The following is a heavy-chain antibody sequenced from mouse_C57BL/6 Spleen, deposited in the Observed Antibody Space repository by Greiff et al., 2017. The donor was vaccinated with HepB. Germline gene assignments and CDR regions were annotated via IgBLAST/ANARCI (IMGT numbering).Heavy chain of an antibody. CDR1: GYSITSGYY. J-gene: IGHJ4*01. CDR2: ISYDGSN. CDR3: ARVGYYPYAMDY. Sequence: EVHLVESGPGLVKPSQSLSLTCSVTGYSITSGYYWNWIRQFPGNKLEWMGYISYDGSNNYNPSLKNRISITRDTSKNQFFLKLNSVTTEDTATYYCARVGYYPYAMDYWGQGTSVTVSS. V-gene: IGHV3-6*01. D-gene: IGHD2-3*01.